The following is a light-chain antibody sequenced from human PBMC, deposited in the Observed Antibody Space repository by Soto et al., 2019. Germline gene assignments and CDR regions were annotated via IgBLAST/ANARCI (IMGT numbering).Light chain of an antibody. CDR2: KAS. J-gene: IGKJ1*01. CDR1: QSISSW. CDR3: QKYNSYPWT. V-gene: IGKV1-5*03. Sequence: DIQMTQSPSTLSASVGDRVTITCRASQSISSWLAWYQQKPGKAPMLLIYKASSLESGVPSRFSGSGSGTEFTLTISSLQPDDFATYYCQKYNSYPWTFGQGTKVEIK.